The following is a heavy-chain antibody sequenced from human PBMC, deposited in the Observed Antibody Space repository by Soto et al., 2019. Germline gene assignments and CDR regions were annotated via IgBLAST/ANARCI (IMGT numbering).Heavy chain of an antibody. D-gene: IGHD2-2*01. CDR2: IYDSENT. V-gene: IGHV4-39*01. J-gene: IGHJ4*02. CDR3: ARAGYCSTTRCRGEFHY. Sequence: QLQLQESGPGLVKPSETQSLTCTVSGGSISSRSYYWGWIRQPPGKRLEWIGSIYDSENTYYNPAPKSPVTTSVARSNTQFSLNLSVVTAADTAVYYRARAGYCSTTRCRGEFHYWGQGALVTVSA. CDR1: GGSISSRSYY.